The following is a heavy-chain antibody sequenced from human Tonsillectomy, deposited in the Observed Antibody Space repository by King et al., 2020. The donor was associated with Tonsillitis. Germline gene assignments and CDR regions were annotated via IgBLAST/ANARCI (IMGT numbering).Heavy chain of an antibody. J-gene: IGHJ3*01. CDR1: GFTFSNYA. CDR2: ISGSGGST. V-gene: IGHV3-23*04. D-gene: IGHD5-12*01. Sequence: VQLVESGGGLVQPGGSLRLSCVASGFTFSNYAMSWVRQAPGKGLEWVSAISGSGGSTYSADSVKGRFTISRDNSKNRLYLQMNSLRAEDTAVYYCAKDKVATMPRDAFDFWGQGTMVIVSS. CDR3: AKDKVATMPRDAFDF.